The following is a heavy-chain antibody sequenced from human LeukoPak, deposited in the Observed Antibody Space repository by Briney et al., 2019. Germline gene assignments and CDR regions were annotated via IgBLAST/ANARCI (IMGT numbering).Heavy chain of an antibody. D-gene: IGHD1-26*01. J-gene: IGHJ4*02. CDR3: ARGSGSHFDY. Sequence: GGSLRLSCAASGFTFSNYDMFWVRQTTGKGLEWVSTIGAADDTYYPGSVRGRFTISRESAKDSLYLQMNSLRAGDTAVYYSARGSGSHFDYWGQGTLVTVSS. V-gene: IGHV3-13*04. CDR2: IGAADDT. CDR1: GFTFSNYD.